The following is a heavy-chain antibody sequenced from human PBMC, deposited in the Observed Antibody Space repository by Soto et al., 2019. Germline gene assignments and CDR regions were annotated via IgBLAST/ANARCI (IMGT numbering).Heavy chain of an antibody. CDR3: ATAREDVPDAFDI. V-gene: IGHV1-24*01. CDR2: FDPEDGET. Sequence: SVRSDERGAGNARRSRSMHWGRQAPGKGLEWMGGFDPEDGETIYAQKFRGRVTMTEDTSTDTAYMELSSLRSEDTAVYYCATAREDVPDAFDIWGQGTMVTVSS. D-gene: IGHD6-6*01. J-gene: IGHJ3*02. CDR1: GNARRSRS.